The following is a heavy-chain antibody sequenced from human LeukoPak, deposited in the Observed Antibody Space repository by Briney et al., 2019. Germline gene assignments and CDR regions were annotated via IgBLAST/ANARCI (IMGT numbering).Heavy chain of an antibody. CDR3: ARAGCSGGSCRFDY. CDR2: INHSGST. Sequence: PSETLSLTCAVYGGSFSGYYWSWIRQPPGKGLEWIGEINHSGSTNYNPSLKSRVTISVDTSKNQFSLKLSSVTAADTAVYYCARAGCSGGSCRFDYWGQGTLVTVSS. CDR1: GGSFSGYY. V-gene: IGHV4-34*01. D-gene: IGHD2-15*01. J-gene: IGHJ4*02.